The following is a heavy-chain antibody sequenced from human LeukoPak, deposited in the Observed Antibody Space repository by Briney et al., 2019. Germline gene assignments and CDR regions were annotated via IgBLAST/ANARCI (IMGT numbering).Heavy chain of an antibody. CDR2: IYHSGST. CDR1: GGSISSGGYY. CDR3: ARNPGSDYPEW. J-gene: IGHJ4*02. Sequence: SETLSLTCTVSGGSISSGGYYWSWIRQPPGKGLEWIGYIYHSGSTYYNPSLKSRVTISVDRSKNQFSLKLSSVTAADTAVYYCARNPGSDYPEWWGQGILVTVSS. D-gene: IGHD4-17*01. V-gene: IGHV4-30-2*01.